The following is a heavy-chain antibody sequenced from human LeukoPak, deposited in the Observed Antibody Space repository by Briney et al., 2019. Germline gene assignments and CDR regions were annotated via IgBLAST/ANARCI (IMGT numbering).Heavy chain of an antibody. J-gene: IGHJ4*02. V-gene: IGHV3-23*01. CDR3: AKDSYDSSGSRYDY. Sequence: GGSLRLSCAASGFTFSDYAMSWVRQAPGKGLEWVSAISGTGGSTWYADSVKGRVTISRDNSKNTLYLQMSSLRAEDTAVYYCAKDSYDSSGSRYDYWGQGTLVTVSS. CDR1: GFTFSDYA. CDR2: ISGTGGST. D-gene: IGHD3-22*01.